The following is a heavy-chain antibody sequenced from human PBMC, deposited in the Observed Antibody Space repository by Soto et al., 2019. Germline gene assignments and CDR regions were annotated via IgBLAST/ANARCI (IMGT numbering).Heavy chain of an antibody. CDR3: ARDPPPTVTNYYYYYGMDV. V-gene: IGHV1-3*01. Sequence: QVQLVQSGAEVKKPGASVKVSCKASGYTFTSYAMHWVRQAPGQRLEWMGWINAGNGNTKYSQKFQGRVTITRDTSASTAYMELSSLRSEDTAVYYCARDPPPTVTNYYYYYGMDVWGQGTTVTVSS. D-gene: IGHD4-17*01. J-gene: IGHJ6*02. CDR1: GYTFTSYA. CDR2: INAGNGNT.